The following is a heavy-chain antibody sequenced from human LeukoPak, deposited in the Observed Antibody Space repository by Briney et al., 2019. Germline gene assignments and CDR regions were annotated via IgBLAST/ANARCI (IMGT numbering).Heavy chain of an antibody. CDR3: ARVIRRFGEFSSDY. CDR1: GFTFSNYS. CDR2: ISSRSSSI. Sequence: GGSLRLSCVVSGFTFSNYSMNWVRQAPGKGLEWVSYISSRSSSIYYLDSVKGRFTVSRDNAKNSLYLQMNSLRDEDTVVYYCARVIRRFGEFSSDYWGQGTLVTVSS. V-gene: IGHV3-48*02. J-gene: IGHJ4*02. D-gene: IGHD3-10*01.